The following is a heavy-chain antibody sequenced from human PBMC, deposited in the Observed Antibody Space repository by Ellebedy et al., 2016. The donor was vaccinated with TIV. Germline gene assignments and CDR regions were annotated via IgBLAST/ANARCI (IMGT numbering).Heavy chain of an antibody. CDR1: PGSIGSSNSY. CDR3: ARDPVVVVRGTAPAGPFDH. D-gene: IGHD2-15*01. J-gene: IGHJ4*02. Sequence: SETLSLTXTVSPGSIGSSNSYWAWIRQSPEKGLEWIGSIHRSGSGYSNPSLRSRLTMSVDTSKDQFSLKLKSVTATDTAVYYCARDPVVVVRGTAPAGPFDHWGQGTLVTVSS. CDR2: IHRSGSG. V-gene: IGHV4-39*02.